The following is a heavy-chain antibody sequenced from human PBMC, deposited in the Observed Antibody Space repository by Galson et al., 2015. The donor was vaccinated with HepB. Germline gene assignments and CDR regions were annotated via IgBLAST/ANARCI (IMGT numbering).Heavy chain of an antibody. CDR3: ARGKPLLRYCSGGSCLKSPYWFDP. D-gene: IGHD2-15*01. V-gene: IGHV4-34*01. J-gene: IGHJ5*02. CDR1: GGSFSGYY. CDR2: INHSGST. Sequence: SETLSLTCAVYGGSFSGYYWSWIRQPPGKGLEWIGEINHSGSTNYNPSLKSRVTISVDTSKNQFSLKLSSVTAADTAVYYCARGKPLLRYCSGGSCLKSPYWFDPWGQGTLVTVSS.